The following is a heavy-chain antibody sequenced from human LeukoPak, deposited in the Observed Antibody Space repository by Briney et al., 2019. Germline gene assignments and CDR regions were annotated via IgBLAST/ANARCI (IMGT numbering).Heavy chain of an antibody. CDR2: IYYSGST. CDR3: VTRQINTYDY. V-gene: IGHV4-39*01. CDR1: GGSISSSSYY. J-gene: IGHJ4*02. Sequence: SETLSLTCTVSGGSISSSSYYWGWIRQPPGKGLEWIGSIYYSGSTYYNPSLKSRVTISVDTSKNQFSLKLSSVTAADTAVYYCVTRQINTYDYWGQGTLVSVSS. D-gene: IGHD2-8*01.